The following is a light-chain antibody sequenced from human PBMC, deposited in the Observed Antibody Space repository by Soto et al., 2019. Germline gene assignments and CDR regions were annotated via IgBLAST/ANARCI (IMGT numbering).Light chain of an antibody. J-gene: IGLJ1*01. CDR1: SSDVGAYNY. Sequence: QSVLTQPASVSGSPGQSITISCTGTSSDVGAYNYFSWYQKHPGKAPKLMIYDVSIRPSGVSNRFSGSKSGNTASLTISGLQAEDEADYYCSSYTSSSPYVFGTGTKLTVL. V-gene: IGLV2-14*01. CDR3: SSYTSSSPYV. CDR2: DVS.